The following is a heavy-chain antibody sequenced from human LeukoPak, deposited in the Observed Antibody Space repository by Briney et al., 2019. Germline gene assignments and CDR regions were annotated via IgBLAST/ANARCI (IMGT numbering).Heavy chain of an antibody. CDR1: GLTFRNFA. CDR2: INGSSTIT. D-gene: IGHD1-7*01. Sequence: RPGGSLRLSCVASGLTFRNFAMSWVRKAPGKGLEWVSVINGSSTITYYSDSVEGRFIISRDNSVNALFLQMNSLGAEDTAVYYCAKSGTTGYYFTDWGQGALVTVAS. CDR3: AKSGTTGYYFTD. V-gene: IGHV3-23*03. J-gene: IGHJ4*02.